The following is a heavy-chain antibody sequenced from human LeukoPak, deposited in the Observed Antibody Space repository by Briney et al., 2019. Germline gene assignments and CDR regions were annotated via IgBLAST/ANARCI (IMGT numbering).Heavy chain of an antibody. CDR1: GGSISSGDYY. V-gene: IGHV4-30-4*01. CDR2: IYYSGST. D-gene: IGHD2-21*02. Sequence: SETLSLTCTVSGGSISSGDYYWSWICQPPGKGLEWIGYIYYSGSTYYNPSLKSRVTISVDTSKNQFSLKLSSVTAAGTAVYYCARGPPYIVVVTAIGFFDSWGQGTLVTVSS. CDR3: ARGPPYIVVVTAIGFFDS. J-gene: IGHJ4*02.